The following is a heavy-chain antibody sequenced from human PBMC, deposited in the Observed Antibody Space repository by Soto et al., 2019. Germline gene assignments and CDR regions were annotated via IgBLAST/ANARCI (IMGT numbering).Heavy chain of an antibody. Sequence: QVNLVQSGAEVKKPGASVKVSCKGSGYGFTTYGITWVRQAPGQGLEWMAWISAHNGNTNYAQKPQGRVTVTRDTSTSTAYMELRSLRSDATAVYYCARGRYGDYWGQGALVTVSS. CDR2: ISAHNGNT. D-gene: IGHD1-1*01. CDR3: ARGRYGDY. J-gene: IGHJ4*02. V-gene: IGHV1-18*01. CDR1: GYGFTTYG.